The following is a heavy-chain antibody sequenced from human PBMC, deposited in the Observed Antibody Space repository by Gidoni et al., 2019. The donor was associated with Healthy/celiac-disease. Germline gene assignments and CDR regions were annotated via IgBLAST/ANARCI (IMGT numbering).Heavy chain of an antibody. CDR3: ARMAYGGSVAGKAHYFDY. V-gene: IGHV1-8*01. J-gene: IGHJ4*02. CDR2: MNPNSGNQ. D-gene: IGHD6-19*01. Sequence: VQLVQSGAEVQKPGASAKGSCKASGYTFTSYDVNWVRPATGQGLEWMGWMNPNSGNQGYAQKFQVRVTMTRNTSISTAYMELSILVSEDTAVYYCARMAYGGSVAGKAHYFDYWGQGTLVTVSS. CDR1: GYTFTSYD.